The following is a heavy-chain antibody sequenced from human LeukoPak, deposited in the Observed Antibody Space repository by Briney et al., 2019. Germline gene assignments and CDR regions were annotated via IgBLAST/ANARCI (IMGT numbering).Heavy chain of an antibody. CDR1: GFTFSDYY. J-gene: IGHJ4*02. CDR2: ISSSGSTI. CDR3: AREGDYDSSGYPVDY. D-gene: IGHD3-22*01. V-gene: IGHV3-11*01. Sequence: GGSLRLSCAVSGFTFSDYYMSWGRQAPGKGQEWVSYISSSGSTIYYADPVKGRFTISRDNAKNSLYLQMNSLRAQDPAVYYCAREGDYDSSGYPVDYWGQGTLVTVSS.